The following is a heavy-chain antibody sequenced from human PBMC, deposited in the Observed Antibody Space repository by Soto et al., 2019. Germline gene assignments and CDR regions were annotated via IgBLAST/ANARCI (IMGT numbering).Heavy chain of an antibody. CDR1: GDSISSYY. D-gene: IGHD2-2*01. Sequence: PSQTLSLTCFVSGDSISSYYWSWIRQPPGKGLEWIGYIYYSGSTNYNPSLKSRVTISVDTSKNQFSLKLSSVTAADTAVYYCARDKGPGLDYWGQGTLVTVSS. CDR2: IYYSGST. V-gene: IGHV4-59*01. CDR3: ARDKGPGLDY. J-gene: IGHJ4*02.